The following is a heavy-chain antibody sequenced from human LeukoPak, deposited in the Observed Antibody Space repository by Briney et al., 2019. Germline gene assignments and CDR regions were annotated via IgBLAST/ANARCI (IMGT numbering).Heavy chain of an antibody. D-gene: IGHD3-16*02. V-gene: IGHV3-66*02. CDR1: GFTVSSNY. J-gene: IGHJ4*02. CDR3: ARGVPGYHEFDY. Sequence: GGSLRLSCAASGFTVSSNYMSWVRQAPGKGLEWVSVIYSGGSTYYADSVKGRFTISRDNSKNTLYLQMNSLRAEDTAVYYCARGVPGYHEFDYWGQGTLVTVSS. CDR2: IYSGGST.